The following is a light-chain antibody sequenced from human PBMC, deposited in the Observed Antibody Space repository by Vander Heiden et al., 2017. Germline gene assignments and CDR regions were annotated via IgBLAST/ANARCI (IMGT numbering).Light chain of an antibody. CDR2: RNN. V-gene: IGLV1-47*01. J-gene: IGLJ3*02. CDR1: SSNIGTNY. Sequence: QSVLTQPPSASGTPGQRVTISCSGRSSNIGTNYVYWYQQLPGTAPKLLIYRNNQRPSGVPDRFSGSKSGTSASLAISGLRSEDEADYYCAAWDAILSIWVFGGGTKVTVL. CDR3: AAWDAILSIWV.